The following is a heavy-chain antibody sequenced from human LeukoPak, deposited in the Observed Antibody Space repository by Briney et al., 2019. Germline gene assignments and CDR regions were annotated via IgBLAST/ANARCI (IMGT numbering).Heavy chain of an antibody. CDR2: INHSGST. D-gene: IGHD3-10*01. Sequence: PSETLSLTCAVYGGSFSGYYWSWIRQPPGKGLEWIGDINHSGSTTYNPSLESRVTISVDTSNNQFSLRLTSVTAADTAVYYCARIDCYGSGNFYSHFDYWGQGTLVTVSS. CDR1: GGSFSGYY. J-gene: IGHJ4*02. V-gene: IGHV4-34*01. CDR3: ARIDCYGSGNFYSHFDY.